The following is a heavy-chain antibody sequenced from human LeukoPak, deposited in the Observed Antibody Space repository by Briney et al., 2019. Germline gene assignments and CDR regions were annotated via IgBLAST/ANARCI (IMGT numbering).Heavy chain of an antibody. V-gene: IGHV4-59*01. D-gene: IGHD6-13*01. J-gene: IGHJ4*02. CDR1: GGSISSYF. CDR2: IYYSGST. Sequence: SETLSLTCTVSGGSISSYFWSWIRQPPGKGLEWIGYIYYSGSTNYNPSLKSRVTISVDTTKNQFSLKLSSVTAADAAVYYCARRYTSSWYFDYWGQGTLVTVSS. CDR3: ARRYTSSWYFDY.